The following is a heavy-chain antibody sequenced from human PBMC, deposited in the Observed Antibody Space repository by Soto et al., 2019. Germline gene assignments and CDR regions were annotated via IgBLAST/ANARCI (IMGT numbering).Heavy chain of an antibody. D-gene: IGHD5-18*01. J-gene: IGHJ4*02. CDR3: ARDGLEYNYGPYYFDY. CDR2: ISYDGSNK. Sequence: GGSRRLSCVLSGFTFSSYSMNWVRQAPGKGLEWVAVISYDGSNKYYADSVKGRFTISRDNSKNTLYLQMNSLRAEDTAVYYCARDGLEYNYGPYYFDYWGRGTLVTVSS. CDR1: GFTFSSYS. V-gene: IGHV3-30-3*01.